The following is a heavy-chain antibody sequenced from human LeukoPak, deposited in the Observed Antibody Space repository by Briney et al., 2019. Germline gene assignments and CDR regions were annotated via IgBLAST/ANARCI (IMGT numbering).Heavy chain of an antibody. D-gene: IGHD6-13*01. V-gene: IGHV3-7*01. CDR1: GFTFSSYG. CDR3: ARDRQPGDY. CDR2: IKQDGSEK. J-gene: IGHJ4*02. Sequence: GGSLRLSCAASGFTFSSYGMHWVRQAPGKGLEWVANIKQDGSEKYYVDSVKGRFTISRDNARNSLYLQMNSLRAEDTAIYYCARDRQPGDYWGQGTLVTVSS.